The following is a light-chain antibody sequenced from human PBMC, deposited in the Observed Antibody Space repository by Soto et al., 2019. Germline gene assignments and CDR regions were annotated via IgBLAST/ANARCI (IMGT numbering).Light chain of an antibody. CDR3: QQYYSTPIT. CDR2: WAS. Sequence: DIVMTQSPDSLAVSLGDRATINCKSNQSLFYSANNRDYLAWYQHKPGQPPKLLIYWASTRESGVPDRFSGSGSGTDFTLTISSLQAEDVAVYYCQQYYSTPITFGQGTRLEIK. CDR1: QSLFYSANNRDY. V-gene: IGKV4-1*01. J-gene: IGKJ5*01.